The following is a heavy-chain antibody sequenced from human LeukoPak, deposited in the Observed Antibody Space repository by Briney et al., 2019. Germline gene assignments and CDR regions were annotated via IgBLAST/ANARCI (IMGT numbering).Heavy chain of an antibody. D-gene: IGHD3-22*01. J-gene: IGHJ4*02. CDR3: AKVHYYDSHGYFDY. Sequence: RGSPRLSCVPPRDTPRSYSIYWVCPTPREGLERVAVISSDGSDKYYADSVKGRFTISRDNSKNTLYLQMNSLRAEDTAVYYCAKVHYYDSHGYFDYWGQGTLVTVSS. CDR2: ISSDGSDK. CDR1: RDTPRSYS. V-gene: IGHV3-30*18.